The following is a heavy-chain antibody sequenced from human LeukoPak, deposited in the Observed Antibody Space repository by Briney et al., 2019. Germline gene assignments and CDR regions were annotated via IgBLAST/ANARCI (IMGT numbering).Heavy chain of an antibody. CDR1: GFSFSSHW. CDR3: ERDAPTIFGVVIMAYYFDY. Sequence: GGSLRLSCAASGFSFSSHWMNWVRQAPGKGLEWVAIIRQDGSEKHYVDSVKGRFTISRDNSKNSLYLQMNSLRAEDTAVYYCERDAPTIFGVVIMAYYFDYWGQGTLVTVSS. CDR2: IRQDGSEK. J-gene: IGHJ4*02. D-gene: IGHD3-3*01. V-gene: IGHV3-7*01.